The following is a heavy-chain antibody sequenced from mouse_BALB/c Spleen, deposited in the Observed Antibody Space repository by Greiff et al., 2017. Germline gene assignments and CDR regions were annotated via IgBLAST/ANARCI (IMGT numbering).Heavy chain of an antibody. J-gene: IGHJ1*01. CDR3: ARGATATRWYFDV. D-gene: IGHD1-2*01. V-gene: IGHV1-14*01. CDR1: GYTFTSYV. CDR2: INPYNDGT. Sequence: EVQLQQSGPELVKPGASVKMSCKASGYTFTSYVMHWVKQKPGQGLEWIGYINPYNDGTKYNEKFKGKATLTSDKSSSTAYMELSSLTSEDSAVYYCARGATATRWYFDVWGAGTTVTVSS.